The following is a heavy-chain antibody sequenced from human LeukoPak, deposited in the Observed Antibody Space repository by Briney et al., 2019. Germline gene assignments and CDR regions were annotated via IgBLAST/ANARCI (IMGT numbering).Heavy chain of an antibody. D-gene: IGHD5-24*01. Sequence: SETLSLTCTVSGGSMSSYYWTWIRQPPGKGLEWIGYIYYSGSTNYNPSLKSRVTISVDTSKNQFSLKLCSVTAADTAVYYCARLTRDGYNAYFDYWGQGTLVTVSS. CDR2: IYYSGST. CDR1: GGSMSSYY. J-gene: IGHJ4*02. CDR3: ARLTRDGYNAYFDY. V-gene: IGHV4-59*08.